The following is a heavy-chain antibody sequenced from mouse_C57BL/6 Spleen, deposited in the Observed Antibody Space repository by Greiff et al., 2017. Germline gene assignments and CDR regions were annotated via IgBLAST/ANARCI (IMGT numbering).Heavy chain of an antibody. Sequence: EVKLMESGGDLVKPGGSLKLSCAASGFTFSSYGMSWVRQTPDKRLEWVATISSGVSYTYYPDSVKGRFTISRDNAKNTLYLQMSSLKSEDTAMYDCARAPTIVTHYAMDYWGQGTSVTVSS. D-gene: IGHD2-5*01. CDR2: ISSGVSYT. J-gene: IGHJ4*01. CDR1: GFTFSSYG. CDR3: ARAPTIVTHYAMDY. V-gene: IGHV5-6*01.